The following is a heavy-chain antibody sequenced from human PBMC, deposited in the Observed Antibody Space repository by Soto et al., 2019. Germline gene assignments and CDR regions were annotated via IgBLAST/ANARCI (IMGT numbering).Heavy chain of an antibody. V-gene: IGHV4-39*01. D-gene: IGHD4-17*01. Sequence: SSETLSLTCTVSGGSLTSNPYYWGWIRQPPGKGLEWIGSFYYSQSTYFNPSLKSRVTISVETSKNQYSLKLSAVTAADTAVYYCARRSTVTYDYWGQGILVTVSS. CDR2: FYYSQST. CDR3: ARRSTVTYDY. CDR1: GGSLTSNPYY. J-gene: IGHJ4*02.